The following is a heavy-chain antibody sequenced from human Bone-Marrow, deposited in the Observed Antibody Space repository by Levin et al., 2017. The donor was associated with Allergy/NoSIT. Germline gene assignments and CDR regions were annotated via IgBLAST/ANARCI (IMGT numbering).Heavy chain of an antibody. CDR3: ARGGGSQKGGLDV. CDR2: IRSAGSYI. J-gene: IGHJ6*02. D-gene: IGHD3-10*01. Sequence: GESLKISCAASGFSFSSYTMHWVRQASGKGLEWVSSIRSAGSYIHYADSVKGRFTISRDNANNSVSLEMSSLRAEDTALYYCARGGGSQKGGLDVWGQGTTVTVSS. V-gene: IGHV3-21*01. CDR1: GFSFSSYT.